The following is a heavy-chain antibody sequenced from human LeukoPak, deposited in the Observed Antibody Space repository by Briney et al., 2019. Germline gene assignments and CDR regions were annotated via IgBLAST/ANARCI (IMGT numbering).Heavy chain of an antibody. CDR2: MNSKSGNT. CDR1: GYTFTNLD. D-gene: IGHD1-26*01. J-gene: IGHJ6*02. Sequence: ASVKVSCKASGYTFTNLDINWVRQASGQGLEWMGWMNSKSGNTGYAQKFQGRVTMTRDTSTSTVYMELSSLRSEDTAVYYCARDPLNARIAGATMVNYGMDVWGQGTTVTVSS. CDR3: ARDPLNARIAGATMVNYGMDV. V-gene: IGHV1-8*01.